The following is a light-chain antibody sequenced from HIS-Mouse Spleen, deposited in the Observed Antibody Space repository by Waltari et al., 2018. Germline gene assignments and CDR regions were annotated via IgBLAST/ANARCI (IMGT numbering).Light chain of an antibody. J-gene: IGKJ1*01. CDR1: QSLSSN. CDR3: QTYNNWPRT. CDR2: GAS. Sequence: EIVMTQSPATLSVSPGERATRPCRASQSLSSNLAWYQQKPGQAPRLLIYGASTRATGIPARLSGSESGTEFTLTISGMQSEDFAVYYCQTYNNWPRTFGQGTKVEIK. V-gene: IGKV3-15*01.